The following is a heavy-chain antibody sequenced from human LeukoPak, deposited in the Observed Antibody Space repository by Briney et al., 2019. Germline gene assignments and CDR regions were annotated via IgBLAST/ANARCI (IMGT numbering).Heavy chain of an antibody. D-gene: IGHD5-24*01. J-gene: IGHJ4*02. CDR2: IKQDGSEK. V-gene: IGHV3-7*05. CDR1: GFTLSSYW. Sequence: PGGSLRLSCAVSGFTLSSYWMTWVRQAPGKGLEWVANIKQDGSEKNYVDSVKGRFTISRDNAKNSLYLQTSSLRADDTALYYCARQTERDAYNRYWGQGTLVTVSS. CDR3: ARQTERDAYNRY.